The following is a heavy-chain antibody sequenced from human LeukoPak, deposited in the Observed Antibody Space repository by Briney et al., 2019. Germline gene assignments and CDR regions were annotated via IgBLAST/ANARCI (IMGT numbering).Heavy chain of an antibody. J-gene: IGHJ5*02. Sequence: SETLSLTCAVYGGSFSGYYWSWIRQPPGKGLEWIGEINHSGSTNYNPSLKSRVTISVDTSKNQFSLKLSSVTAADTAVYYCARGGPVIDIVVVPAALFDPWGQGTLVTVSS. D-gene: IGHD2-2*01. CDR2: INHSGST. CDR1: GGSFSGYY. CDR3: ARGGPVIDIVVVPAALFDP. V-gene: IGHV4-34*01.